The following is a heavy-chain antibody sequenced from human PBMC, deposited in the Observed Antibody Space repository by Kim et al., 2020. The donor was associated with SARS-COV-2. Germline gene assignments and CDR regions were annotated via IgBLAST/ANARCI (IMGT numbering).Heavy chain of an antibody. CDR2: VYSTGKT. V-gene: IGHV4-59*13. CDR1: GYSISNYY. Sequence: SETLSLTCTVSGYSISNYYWSWIRQFPGKGLEWIAYVYSTGKTNYNPSLKSRVTISIHTSRNQFSLTLASVTSADTAMYYCARDRDGGSSSDYWGQGTLV. J-gene: IGHJ4*02. CDR3: ARDRDGGSSSDY. D-gene: IGHD2-15*01.